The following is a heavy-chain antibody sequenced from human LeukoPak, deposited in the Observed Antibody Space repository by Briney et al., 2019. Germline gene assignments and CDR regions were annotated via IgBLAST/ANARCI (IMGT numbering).Heavy chain of an antibody. V-gene: IGHV3-30*02. J-gene: IGHJ4*02. CDR3: AQDVPIERVPGFGPGY. Sequence: GGSLRLSCAASEFTVSSNYMNWVRQAPGKGLEWVTFMQYDGRDIFYADSVKGRFTISRDNSKNTAYLQMNSLTTEDTAVYFCAQDVPIERVPGFGPGYWGQGTLVTVSS. CDR2: MQYDGRDI. CDR1: EFTVSSNY. D-gene: IGHD3-16*01.